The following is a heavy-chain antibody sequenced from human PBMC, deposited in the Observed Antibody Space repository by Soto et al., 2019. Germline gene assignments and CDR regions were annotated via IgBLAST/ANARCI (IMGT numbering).Heavy chain of an antibody. J-gene: IGHJ5*02. CDR3: ARCLHCSNGGRCDP. CDR1: GLSISSHSW. Sequence: QVQLQESGPGLVTPSGTLSLTCSVSGLSISSHSWWTLVRQAPGKGLEWIGELYPSGGAAYNPSLQNRATISVDYSQNHLSLTLTSVTAADTAVYYCARCLHCSNGGRCDPWGQGALVTVSS. CDR2: LYPSGGA. V-gene: IGHV4-4*02. D-gene: IGHD2-8*01.